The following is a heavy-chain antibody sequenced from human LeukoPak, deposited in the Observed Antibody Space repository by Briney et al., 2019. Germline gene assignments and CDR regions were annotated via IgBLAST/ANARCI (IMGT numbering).Heavy chain of an antibody. CDR1: GAPISSGGYY. J-gene: IGHJ5*02. Sequence: SETLSLTCTVSGAPISSGGYYWTWIRQPAGKGLEWIGRIYTNGKTSYNPSLRSRVTISADTSKNQFSLNLSSVTAADTAVYYCAREVYSNFEIDPWGRGTLVTVSS. CDR3: AREVYSNFEIDP. CDR2: IYTNGKT. V-gene: IGHV4-61*02. D-gene: IGHD4-11*01.